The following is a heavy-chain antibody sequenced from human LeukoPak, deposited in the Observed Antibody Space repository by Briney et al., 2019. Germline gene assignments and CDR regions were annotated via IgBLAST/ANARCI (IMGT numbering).Heavy chain of an antibody. V-gene: IGHV3-15*07. Sequence: GSLRLSCAASAFTLINAWMNWVRQAPGKGLEWVGRIKSKTAGGTTDYAAPVKGRFIISRDDSKNTLYLQMNSLKTEDTAVYYCSINYYESNDYYIDYWGQGTLVTVSS. D-gene: IGHD3-22*01. CDR3: SINYYESNDYYIDY. CDR2: IKSKTAGGTT. CDR1: AFTLINAW. J-gene: IGHJ4*02.